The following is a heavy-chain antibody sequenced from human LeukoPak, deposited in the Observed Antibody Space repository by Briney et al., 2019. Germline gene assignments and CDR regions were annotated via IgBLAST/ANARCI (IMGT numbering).Heavy chain of an antibody. Sequence: ASVKVSCKASGGTFSSYAISWARQAPGQGLEWMGWINPNSGGTNYAQKFQGWVTMTRDTSISTAYMELSRLRSDDTAVYYCARVGGSSWYDYWGQGTLVTVSS. CDR2: INPNSGGT. CDR1: GGTFSSYA. J-gene: IGHJ4*02. V-gene: IGHV1-2*04. CDR3: ARVGGSSWYDY. D-gene: IGHD6-13*01.